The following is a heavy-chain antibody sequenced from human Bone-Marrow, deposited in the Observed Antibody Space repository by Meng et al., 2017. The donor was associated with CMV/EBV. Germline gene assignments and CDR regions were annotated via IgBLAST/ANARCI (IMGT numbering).Heavy chain of an antibody. Sequence: SLKISCAASGFTFSSYEMNWVRQAPGKGLEWVSYISSSGSTIYYADSVKGRFTISRDNAKNTLYLQMNSLRAEDTAVYYCARDVYCSSTSCYIKGTFYYYYGMDVWGQGTTVTVSS. CDR2: ISSSGSTI. CDR3: ARDVYCSSTSCYIKGTFYYYYGMDV. V-gene: IGHV3-48*03. CDR1: GFTFSSYE. D-gene: IGHD2-2*02. J-gene: IGHJ6*02.